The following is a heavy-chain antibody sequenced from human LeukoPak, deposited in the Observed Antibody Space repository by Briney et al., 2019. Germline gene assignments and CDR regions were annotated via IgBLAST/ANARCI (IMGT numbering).Heavy chain of an antibody. J-gene: IGHJ3*02. V-gene: IGHV1-69*01. CDR1: GGTFSSYT. D-gene: IGHD1-26*01. Sequence: SVKVSCKASGGTFSSYTFIWVRQAPGRGLEWTGAIVPIFTTTNFAQKFQGRVTITADESTRTAYMELNSLRSEDTAVYYCARGFYSGSWDDAFDIWGQGTMVTVSS. CDR3: ARGFYSGSWDDAFDI. CDR2: IVPIFTTT.